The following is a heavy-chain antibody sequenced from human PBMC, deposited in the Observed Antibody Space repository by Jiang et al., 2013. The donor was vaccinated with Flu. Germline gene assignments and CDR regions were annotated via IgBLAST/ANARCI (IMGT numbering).Heavy chain of an antibody. D-gene: IGHD6-6*01. CDR2: IYPGDSDT. J-gene: IGHJ6*02. CDR3: ARPSGYSSSSGAYYYYGMDV. V-gene: IGHV5-51*02. Sequence: GWVRQMPGKGLEWMGIIYPGDSDTRYSPSFQGQVTISADKSISTAYLQWSSLKASDTAMYYCARPSGYSSSSGAYYYYGMDVWGQGTTVTVSS.